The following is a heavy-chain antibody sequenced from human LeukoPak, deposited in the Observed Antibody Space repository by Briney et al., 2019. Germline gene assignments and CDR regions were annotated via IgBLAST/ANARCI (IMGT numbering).Heavy chain of an antibody. D-gene: IGHD1-26*01. V-gene: IGHV3-66*01. Sequence: GGSLRLSCAASGFIASNNYMSWARQAPGKGLEWVSIISTRGTTYYADSVKGRFTISRDNSQNTLYLQMNSLRAEDTAVYYCATRGRSGYYYGMDVWGQGTTVTVSS. CDR1: GFIASNNY. CDR3: ATRGRSGYYYGMDV. CDR2: ISTRGTT. J-gene: IGHJ6*02.